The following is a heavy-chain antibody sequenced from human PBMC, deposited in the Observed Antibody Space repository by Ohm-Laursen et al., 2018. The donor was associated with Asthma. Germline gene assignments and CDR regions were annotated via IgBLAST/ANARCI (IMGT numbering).Heavy chain of an antibody. V-gene: IGHV3-23*01. Sequence: SLRLSCSASGFTFSSYAMSWVRQAPGKGLEWVSAISGSGGSTYYADSVKGRFTISRDNSKNTLYLQMNSLRAEDMAVYYCAKDGYCSSTSCYAPYYGMDVWGQGTTVTVSS. CDR1: GFTFSSYA. CDR2: ISGSGGST. D-gene: IGHD2-2*03. J-gene: IGHJ6*02. CDR3: AKDGYCSSTSCYAPYYGMDV.